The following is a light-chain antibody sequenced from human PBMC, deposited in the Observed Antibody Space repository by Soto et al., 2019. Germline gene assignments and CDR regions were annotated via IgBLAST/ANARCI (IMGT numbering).Light chain of an antibody. CDR1: KMVSSY. J-gene: IGKJ5*01. Sequence: EIVLTQSPATLSLSPGERATLSCGAGKMVSSYLAWYQQKHGQSPRLLIYNASNRATGIPARFSGSGSGTDFTLTISSLEPEDFAVYYCQQRSNWPPITFGQGTRLEIK. V-gene: IGKV3-11*01. CDR3: QQRSNWPPIT. CDR2: NAS.